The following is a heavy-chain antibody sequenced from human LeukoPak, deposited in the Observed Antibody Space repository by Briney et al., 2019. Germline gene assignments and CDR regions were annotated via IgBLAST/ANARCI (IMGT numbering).Heavy chain of an antibody. J-gene: IGHJ4*02. CDR1: GFTFSSYG. CDR2: ISYDGSNK. D-gene: IGHD6-19*01. CDR3: AKDSLVESGWYYFDY. Sequence: GGSLRLSCAASGFTFSSYGMQWVRQAPGKGLEWVAVISYDGSNKYYADSVKGRFTISRDNSKNTLYLQMNSLRAEDTAVYYCAKDSLVESGWYYFDYWGQGTLVTVSS. V-gene: IGHV3-30*18.